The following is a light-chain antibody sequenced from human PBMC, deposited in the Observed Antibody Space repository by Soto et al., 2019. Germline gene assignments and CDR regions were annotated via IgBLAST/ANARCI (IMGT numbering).Light chain of an antibody. J-gene: IGKJ3*01. CDR2: GAS. CDR3: QQYNNWPPVT. CDR1: QTIDNT. Sequence: EIVMTQSPATLSLSPGERATLSCRASQTIDNTLAWYQRKPGQAPRLLIYGASTRATGIPARFSGSGSGTEFTLTISSLQSEDFAVYYCQQYNNWPPVTFGPGTKVDIK. V-gene: IGKV3-15*01.